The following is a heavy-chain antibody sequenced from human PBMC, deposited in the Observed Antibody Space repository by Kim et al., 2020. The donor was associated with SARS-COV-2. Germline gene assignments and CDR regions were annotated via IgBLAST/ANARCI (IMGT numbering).Heavy chain of an antibody. CDR2: IYTSGDT. CDR1: GGSISNYY. J-gene: IGHJ4*02. CDR3: ARRGLGAAGTGQPLDY. V-gene: IGHV4-4*07. Sequence: SETLSLTCTVSGGSISNYYWNWIRQPAGKGLEWIGRIYTSGDTDYNPSLKSRVTMSVDTSKNQFSLILTSVTAADTAVYYCARRGLGAAGTGQPLDYWGQGTLVTVSS. D-gene: IGHD6-13*01.